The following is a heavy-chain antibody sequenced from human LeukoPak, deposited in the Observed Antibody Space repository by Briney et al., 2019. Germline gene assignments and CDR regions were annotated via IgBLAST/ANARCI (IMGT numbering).Heavy chain of an antibody. CDR1: GFTFSSYS. D-gene: IGHD2-2*01. Sequence: GGSLRLSCAASGFTFSSYSMHWVRQAPGKGLEYVSAISSSWGRTYYANSVKGRFTISRDNSKNTLYLQVGSLSAEDMAVYYCARTYCSSTSCLVDYWGQGTLVTVSS. CDR2: ISSSWGRT. CDR3: ARTYCSSTSCLVDY. J-gene: IGHJ4*02. V-gene: IGHV3-64*01.